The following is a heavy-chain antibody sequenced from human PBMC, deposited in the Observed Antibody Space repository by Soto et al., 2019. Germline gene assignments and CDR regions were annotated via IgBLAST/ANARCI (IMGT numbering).Heavy chain of an antibody. V-gene: IGHV3-30*03. CDR2: ISYDGSNK. CDR1: GFTFSSYG. Sequence: GGSLRLSCAASGFTFSSYGMHWVRQAPGKGLEWVAVISYDGSNKYYADSVKGRFTISRDNSKNTVSLQMNNLNAEDTAVYYCARGDRGGFDLWGHGTVVTVSS. CDR3: ARGDRGGFDL. J-gene: IGHJ3*01. D-gene: IGHD3-10*01.